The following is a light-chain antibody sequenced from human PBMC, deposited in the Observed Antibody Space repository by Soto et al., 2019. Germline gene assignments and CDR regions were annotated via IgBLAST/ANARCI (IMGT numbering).Light chain of an antibody. CDR2: GAS. CDR1: QGIGKD. CDR3: QQYQSYPWT. V-gene: IGKV1-6*01. Sequence: AIEMTQSPSSLSASVGDTVTITCRASQGIGKDLAWFQQRPGKAPKLLIYGASGLQNGVPSRFSGSGSGTEFTLTINSLQPDDSATYYCQQYQSYPWTFGQGTKVDIK. J-gene: IGKJ1*01.